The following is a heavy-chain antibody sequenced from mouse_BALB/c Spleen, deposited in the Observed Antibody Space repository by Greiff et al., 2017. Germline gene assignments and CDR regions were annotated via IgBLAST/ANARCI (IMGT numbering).Heavy chain of an antibody. J-gene: IGHJ1*01. CDR3: ARDTTATVRYFDV. Sequence: QVQLQQSGAELVKPGASVKLSCKASGYTFTSYTMHWVKQRPGQGLEWIGYINPSSGYTNYNQKFKDKATLTADKSSSTAYMQLSSLTSEDSAVYYCARDTTATVRYFDVWGAGTTVTVSS. CDR2: INPSSGYT. CDR1: GYTFTSYT. D-gene: IGHD1-2*01. V-gene: IGHV1S26*01.